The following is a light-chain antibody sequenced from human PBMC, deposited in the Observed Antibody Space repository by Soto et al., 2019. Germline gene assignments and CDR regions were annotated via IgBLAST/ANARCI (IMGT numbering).Light chain of an antibody. Sequence: DIVLTQSPDSLAVSLGERATIKCKSSQSVLYSSNNRNYLAWYQQKPGQAPQLLIYWASTRESGVPERFSGSGSGTDFTLTISSLQDEDVAVYYCHQYYGTRTFGQGTKVEVK. J-gene: IGKJ1*01. CDR2: WAS. CDR1: QSVLYSSNNRNY. CDR3: HQYYGTRT. V-gene: IGKV4-1*01.